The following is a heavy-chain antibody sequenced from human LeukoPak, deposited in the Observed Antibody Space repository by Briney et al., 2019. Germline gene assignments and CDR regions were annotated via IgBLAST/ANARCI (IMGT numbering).Heavy chain of an antibody. CDR1: GFTFGSFS. CDR3: AKKIDSGSYPLDY. D-gene: IGHD3-10*01. Sequence: GGSLRLSCAASGFTFGSFSMICVRQAPGKGLEWVSVISGSGETTFYADSVRGRFTISRDNSKSTLYLQMTSLRAEDTGVYYCAKKIDSGSYPLDYWGQGTLVTISS. CDR2: ISGSGETT. J-gene: IGHJ4*02. V-gene: IGHV3-23*01.